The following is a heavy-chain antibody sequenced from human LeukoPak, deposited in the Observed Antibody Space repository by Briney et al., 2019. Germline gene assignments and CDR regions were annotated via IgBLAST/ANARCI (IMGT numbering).Heavy chain of an antibody. CDR1: GFTFSEDY. D-gene: IGHD7-27*01. CDR3: GRGHWGLDY. Sequence: GGSLRLSCAASGFTFSEDYMTWIRQPPGKGLEWVSFISNSGTIVYYAESVKGRFTISRDNAKNSLYLQMNSLRVEDTAVYYCGRGHWGLDYWGQGTLVTVS. CDR2: ISNSGTIV. J-gene: IGHJ4*02. V-gene: IGHV3-11*04.